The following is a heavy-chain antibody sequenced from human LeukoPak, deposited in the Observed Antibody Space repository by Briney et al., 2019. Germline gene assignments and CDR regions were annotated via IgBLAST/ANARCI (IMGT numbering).Heavy chain of an antibody. V-gene: IGHV3-7*01. CDR1: GFRFGDYW. CDR3: ARVGAWDLQRVFEY. J-gene: IGHJ4*02. D-gene: IGHD1-26*01. Sequence: GGSLRLSCAASGFRFGDYWMTWARHIAGQGLEWVANMKQDVAEKQYAATVECRVIISRDNAKNSLFPEMDSLKVEDTAVYYCARVGAWDLQRVFEYWGQGTLVTVSS. CDR2: MKQDVAEK.